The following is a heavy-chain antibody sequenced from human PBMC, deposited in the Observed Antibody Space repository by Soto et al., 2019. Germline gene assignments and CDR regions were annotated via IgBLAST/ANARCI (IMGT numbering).Heavy chain of an antibody. CDR3: ASSLRYYDFWSGYDGASDYYYYGMDV. D-gene: IGHD3-3*01. CDR2: IYYSGST. Sequence: SETLSLTCTVSGCSISSYYWSWIRQPPGKGLEWIGDIYYSGSTKYNPSLKSRDTISVDTSKNQFSLKLSSVTAADTAVFYCASSLRYYDFWSGYDGASDYYYYGMDVWGQGTTVTVSS. V-gene: IGHV4-59*01. CDR1: GCSISSYY. J-gene: IGHJ6*02.